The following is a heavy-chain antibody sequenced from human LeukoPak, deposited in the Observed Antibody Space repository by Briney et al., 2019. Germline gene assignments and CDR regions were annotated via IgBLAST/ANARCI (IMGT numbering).Heavy chain of an antibody. CDR3: ASGVNLRYFDWPSLGEDLNYSFDY. CDR2: ISAYNGNT. CDR1: GGTFSSYD. J-gene: IGHJ4*02. V-gene: IGHV1-18*01. Sequence: ASVKVSCKASGGTFSSYDISWVRQAPGQGLEWMGWISAYNGNTNYAQKLQGRVTMTTDTSTSTAYMELRSLRSDDTAVYYCASGVNLRYFDWPSLGEDLNYSFDYWGQGTLVTVSS. D-gene: IGHD3-9*01.